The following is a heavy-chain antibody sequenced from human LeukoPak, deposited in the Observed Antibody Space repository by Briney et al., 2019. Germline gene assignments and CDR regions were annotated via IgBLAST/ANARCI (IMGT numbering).Heavy chain of an antibody. CDR3: AREGDYGDSDY. J-gene: IGHJ4*02. D-gene: IGHD4-17*01. Sequence: PGGSLRLLCAASGFTFSNYEMHCVRQARGKGLEWVSYITSSGSIMYYPDSVKGRFTISRDNAKNSLYLQMNSLRAEDTAVYYCAREGDYGDSDYWGQGTLVTVSS. CDR1: GFTFSNYE. V-gene: IGHV3-48*03. CDR2: ITSSGSIM.